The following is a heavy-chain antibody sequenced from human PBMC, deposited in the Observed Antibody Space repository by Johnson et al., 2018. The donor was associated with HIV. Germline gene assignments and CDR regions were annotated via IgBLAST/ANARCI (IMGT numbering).Heavy chain of an antibody. J-gene: IGHJ3*02. V-gene: IGHV3-9*01. CDR3: TTDHYFLDALDI. D-gene: IGHD2/OR15-2a*01. CDR2: INSDGSST. Sequence: VQLVESGGGLVQPGRSLRLSCAASGFTFDDYAMHWVRQAPGKGLEWVSRINSDGSSTTYADSVKGRFTISRDNAKNTLYLQMNSLRAEDTAVYYCTTDHYFLDALDIWGQGTMVTVSS. CDR1: GFTFDDYA.